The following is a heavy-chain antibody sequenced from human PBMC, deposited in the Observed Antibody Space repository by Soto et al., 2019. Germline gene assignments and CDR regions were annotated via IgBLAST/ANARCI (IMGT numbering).Heavy chain of an antibody. D-gene: IGHD3-10*01. CDR2: IWYDGSNK. CDR1: GFTFSSYG. Sequence: VQLVESGGGVVQPGRSLRLSCAASGFTFSSYGMHWVRQAPGKGLEWVAVIWYDGSNKYYADSVKGRFTISRDNSKNTLYLQMNSLRAEDTAVYYCARSYYYGSGSYDYWGQGTLVTVSS. V-gene: IGHV3-33*01. CDR3: ARSYYYGSGSYDY. J-gene: IGHJ4*02.